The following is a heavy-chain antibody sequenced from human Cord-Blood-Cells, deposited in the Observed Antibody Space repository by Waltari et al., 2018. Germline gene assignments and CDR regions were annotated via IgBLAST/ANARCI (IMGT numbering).Heavy chain of an antibody. Sequence: QVQLVQSGAEVKKPGASVKVSCKASGYTFTGPYMHWLRQAPGHGLGWRGGSKPNSGGTTYAQKLQGRVTMTRDTAISTAYMGLSRLRSDDTAVYYCASSEADIVATENAVDIWGQGTMVTVSS. J-gene: IGHJ3*02. CDR2: SKPNSGGT. CDR3: ASSEADIVATENAVDI. D-gene: IGHD5-12*01. V-gene: IGHV1-2*02. CDR1: GYTFTGPY.